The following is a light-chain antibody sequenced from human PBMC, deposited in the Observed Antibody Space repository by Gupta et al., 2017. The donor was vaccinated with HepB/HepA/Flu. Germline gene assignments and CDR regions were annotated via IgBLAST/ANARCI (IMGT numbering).Light chain of an antibody. CDR1: QSILHNNGYSY. CDR3: RQAINTPFT. Sequence: DIMVNKSTLSLSGTPGEPASISCRSSQSILHNNGYSYLGWYLQKPGQSPQLLISLGSVRASGVPARFSGSASGTDFTLNISRVEPEDVGVYYCRQAINTPFTFGHGTKVDIK. V-gene: IGKV2-28*01. J-gene: IGKJ3*01. CDR2: LGS.